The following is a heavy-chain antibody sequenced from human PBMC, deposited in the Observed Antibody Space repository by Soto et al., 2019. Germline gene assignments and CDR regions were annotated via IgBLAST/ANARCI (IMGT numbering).Heavy chain of an antibody. D-gene: IGHD6-6*01. Sequence: QLQLQESGPGLVKPSETLSLTCTVSGGSISSSSYYWGWIRQPPGKGLEWMGSIYYSGSTFYNPSLKSRVTISVDTSNNQFSLKLRAVTAADTAVYYCARRRGHYSCSFRDAFDIWGQGTMVTVSS. J-gene: IGHJ3*02. CDR2: IYYSGST. CDR3: ARRRGHYSCSFRDAFDI. CDR1: GGSISSSSYY. V-gene: IGHV4-39*01.